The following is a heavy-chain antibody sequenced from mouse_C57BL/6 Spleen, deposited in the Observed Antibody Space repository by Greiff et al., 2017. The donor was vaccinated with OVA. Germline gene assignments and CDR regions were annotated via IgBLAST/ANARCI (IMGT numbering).Heavy chain of an antibody. Sequence: VQLQQPGAELVKPGASVKLSCTASGFTFNDYYMHWVKQRPEQGLEWIGRIDPEDGETKYAPKFQGKATITADTSSNTAYLQLSSLTSEDTAVYYCARERDYGSSFACWGQGTLVTVSA. CDR2: IDPEDGET. CDR1: GFTFNDYY. CDR3: ARERDYGSSFAC. V-gene: IGHV14-2*01. J-gene: IGHJ3*01. D-gene: IGHD1-1*01.